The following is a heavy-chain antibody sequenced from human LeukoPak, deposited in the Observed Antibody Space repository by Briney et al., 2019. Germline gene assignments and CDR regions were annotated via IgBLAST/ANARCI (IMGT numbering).Heavy chain of an antibody. CDR3: ARSSSTWPPFLY. J-gene: IGHJ4*02. D-gene: IGHD6-13*01. V-gene: IGHV6-1*01. CDR1: GDSVCGNSTT. Sequence: SQTLSLSCAISGDSVCGNSTTWNWIRQSPSRGLEWLGRTYYRSKWYNDYAVSVKSRITINPDTSKNQFSLQLNSVTPEDTAVYYCARSSSTWPPFLYWGRGTLVTVSS. CDR2: TYYRSKWYN.